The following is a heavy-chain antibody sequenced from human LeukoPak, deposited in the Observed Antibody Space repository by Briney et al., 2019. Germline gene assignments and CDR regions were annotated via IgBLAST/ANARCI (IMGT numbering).Heavy chain of an antibody. Sequence: SETLSLTCAVYGGSFSGYYWSWIRQPPGKGLEWIGEINHSGSTNYNPSLKSRVTISVDTSKNQFSLKLSSVTAADTAVYYCARHRAGYGSGSYYRPYFDYWGQGTLVTVSS. CDR3: ARHRAGYGSGSYYRPYFDY. CDR2: INHSGST. CDR1: GGSFSGYY. D-gene: IGHD3-10*01. J-gene: IGHJ4*02. V-gene: IGHV4-34*01.